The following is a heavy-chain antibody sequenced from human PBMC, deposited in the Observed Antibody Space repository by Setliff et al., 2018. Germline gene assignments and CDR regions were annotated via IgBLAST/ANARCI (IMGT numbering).Heavy chain of an antibody. CDR1: GGSINEANYY. V-gene: IGHV4-61*09. Sequence: SETLSLTCTVSGGSINEANYYWSWIRQPAGKGLEWIGHIYTRGSTNYNPSLRSRVSISVDTSKNHFSLRLTSVTAADAAVYYCARQRGNSGFLDFWGQGALVTVSS. D-gene: IGHD5-12*01. CDR3: ARQRGNSGFLDF. J-gene: IGHJ4*02. CDR2: IYTRGST.